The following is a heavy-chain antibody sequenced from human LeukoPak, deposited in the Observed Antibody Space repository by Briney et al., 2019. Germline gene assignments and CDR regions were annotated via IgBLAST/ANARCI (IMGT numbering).Heavy chain of an antibody. J-gene: IGHJ4*02. D-gene: IGHD2-2*01. CDR2: INPNSGGT. V-gene: IGHV1-2*02. Sequence: GASVKVSCKASGYTFTGYYMHWVRQAPGQGLEWMGWINPNSGGTNYAQKFQGRVTMTRDTSISTAYMELSRLRSDDTAVYYCARDKSRIVVVPAALDYWGQGTLVTVSS. CDR3: ARDKSRIVVVPAALDY. CDR1: GYTFTGYY.